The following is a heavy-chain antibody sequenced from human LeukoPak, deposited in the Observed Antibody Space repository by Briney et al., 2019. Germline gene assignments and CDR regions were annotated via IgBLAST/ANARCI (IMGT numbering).Heavy chain of an antibody. CDR2: INPNSGGT. CDR3: ARGIRFLEWLLEYNWYDP. Sequence: ASVKVSCKASGYTFTGYYMHWVRQAPGQGLEWMGWINPNSGGTNYAQEFQGRVTMTRDTSISTAYMELSRLRSDDTAVYYCARGIRFLEWLLEYNWYDPWGQGTLVTVSS. J-gene: IGHJ5*02. CDR1: GYTFTGYY. V-gene: IGHV1-2*02. D-gene: IGHD3-3*01.